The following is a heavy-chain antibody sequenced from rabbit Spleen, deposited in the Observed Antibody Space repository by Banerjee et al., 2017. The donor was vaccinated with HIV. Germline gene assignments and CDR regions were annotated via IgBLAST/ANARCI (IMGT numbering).Heavy chain of an antibody. CDR1: GFSFSNDYY. CDR2: IYAGSFDST. CDR3: ARDLVGVIGWNFNL. Sequence: QSLEESGGDLVKPGASLTLTCTASGFSFSNDYYMCWVRQAPGKGLEWIACIYAGSFDSTVYASWAKGRFTSSRTSSTTVTLQVTSLTAADTATYFCARDLVGVIGWNFNLWGQGTLVTVS. V-gene: IGHV1S40*01. J-gene: IGHJ4*01. D-gene: IGHD1-1*01.